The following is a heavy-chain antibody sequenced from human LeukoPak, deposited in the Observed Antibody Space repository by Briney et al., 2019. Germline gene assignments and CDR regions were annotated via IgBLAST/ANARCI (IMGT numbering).Heavy chain of an antibody. CDR1: GGTFSSYA. Sequence: SVTLSCKASGGTFSSYAISWVRQAPGQGLEWMGGIIPIFGTANYAQKFQGRVTITADESTSTAYMELSSLRSEDTAVYYCAREAGVPPTTQQWATSVDCWGQGTLVSVSS. J-gene: IGHJ4*02. V-gene: IGHV1-69*01. CDR2: IIPIFGTA. CDR3: AREAGVPPTTQQWATSVDC. D-gene: IGHD5-18*01.